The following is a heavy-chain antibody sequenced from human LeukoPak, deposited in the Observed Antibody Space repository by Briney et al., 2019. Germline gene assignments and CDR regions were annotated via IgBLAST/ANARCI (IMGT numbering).Heavy chain of an antibody. CDR1: GYTLTSYD. CDR3: ARSGDYDSSGYAGSFDI. J-gene: IGHJ3*02. V-gene: IGHV1-8*01. CDR2: MNPNSGNT. D-gene: IGHD3-22*01. Sequence: GASVKVSCKASGYTLTSYDINWVRQATGQGLEWMGWMNPNSGNTGYAQKFQGRVTMTRNTSISTAYMELSSLRSEDTAVYYCARSGDYDSSGYAGSFDIWGQGTMVTVSS.